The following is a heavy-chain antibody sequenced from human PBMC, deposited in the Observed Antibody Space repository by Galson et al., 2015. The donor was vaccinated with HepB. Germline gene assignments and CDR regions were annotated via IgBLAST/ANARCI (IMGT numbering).Heavy chain of an antibody. Sequence: SVKVSCKASGYTFTSYYMHWVRQAPGQGLEWMGIINPSGGSTSYAQKFQGRVTMTRDTSTSTVYMELSSLRSEDTAVYYCARGGTYYYDSSGYYHVAGTFTFDIWDQGTMVAVSS. D-gene: IGHD3-22*01. CDR1: GYTFTSYY. V-gene: IGHV1-46*01. J-gene: IGHJ3*02. CDR2: INPSGGST. CDR3: ARGGTYYYDSSGYYHVAGTFTFDI.